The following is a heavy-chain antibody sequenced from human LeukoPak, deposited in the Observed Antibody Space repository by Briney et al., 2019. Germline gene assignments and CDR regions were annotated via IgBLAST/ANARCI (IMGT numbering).Heavy chain of an antibody. CDR1: GYSFTSYW. D-gene: IGHD3-10*01. J-gene: IGHJ6*04. CDR2: IYPGDSDT. Sequence: GESLKISCKGSGYSFTSYWIGWVRQMPGKGLEWMGIIYPGDSDTRYSPSFQGQVAISADKSISTAYLQWSSLKASDTAMYYCARHYDRSDGSGSLDVWGKGTTVTVSS. CDR3: ARHYDRSDGSGSLDV. V-gene: IGHV5-51*01.